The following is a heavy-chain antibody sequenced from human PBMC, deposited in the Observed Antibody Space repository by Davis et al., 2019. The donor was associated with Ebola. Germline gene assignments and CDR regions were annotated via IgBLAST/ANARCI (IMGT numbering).Heavy chain of an antibody. D-gene: IGHD3-3*01. CDR2: RYNSGST. CDR3: ARGRLLEWPPTFSGLDV. Sequence: ESLKISCAAPGSTFSDYYMSWIRQAPGKGLEWIGFRYNSGSTNHNPSLQSRVIISIDTANKQISLKLSSVTAADTAVYYCARGRLLEWPPTFSGLDVWGKGTTVTVSS. CDR1: GSTFSDYY. V-gene: IGHV4-59*01. J-gene: IGHJ6*04.